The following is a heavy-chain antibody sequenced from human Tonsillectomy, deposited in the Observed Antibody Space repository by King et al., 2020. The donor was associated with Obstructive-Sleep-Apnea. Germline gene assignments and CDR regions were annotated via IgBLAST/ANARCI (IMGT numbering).Heavy chain of an antibody. D-gene: IGHD6-19*01. CDR1: GGSLTNYY. CDR2: IFYSVST. Sequence: VQLQESGPGLVRPSETLSLTGTVSGGSLTNYYWTWILQHPGNRQEVIGSIFYSVSTDYNPSLKSRFTMSVNMSKIQFSLQLGSVTAADTAVYYCARESYNSGWYGADYYYYGMDVWGQGTTVIVSS. J-gene: IGHJ6*02. V-gene: IGHV4-59*01. CDR3: ARESYNSGWYGADYYYYGMDV.